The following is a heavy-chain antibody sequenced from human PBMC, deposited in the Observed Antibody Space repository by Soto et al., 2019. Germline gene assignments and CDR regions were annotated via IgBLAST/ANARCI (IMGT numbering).Heavy chain of an antibody. CDR1: GFTFSSYA. CDR3: AKDAPHHCTNGVCYTDY. V-gene: IGHV3-23*01. D-gene: IGHD2-8*01. J-gene: IGHJ4*02. Sequence: PVGSLRLSCAASGFTFSSYAMSWVRQAPGKGLEWVSAISGSGGSTYYADSVKGRFTISRDNSKNTLYLQMNSLRAEDTAVYFCAKDAPHHCTNGVCYTDYWGQGTLVTVSS. CDR2: ISGSGGST.